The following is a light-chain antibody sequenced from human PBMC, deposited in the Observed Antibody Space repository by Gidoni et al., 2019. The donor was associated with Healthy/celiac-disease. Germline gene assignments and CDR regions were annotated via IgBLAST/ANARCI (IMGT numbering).Light chain of an antibody. CDR3: QQYGSSRTWT. V-gene: IGKV3-20*01. CDR1: QSVSSSY. J-gene: IGKJ1*01. Sequence: DIALTQSPGTLSLSPGERATLSCRASQSVSSSYLAWYQQKPGQAPRLLIYGASSRATGIPDRFSGSGSGTDFTLTISRLEPEDFAVYYCQQYGSSRTWTFGQGTKVEIK. CDR2: GAS.